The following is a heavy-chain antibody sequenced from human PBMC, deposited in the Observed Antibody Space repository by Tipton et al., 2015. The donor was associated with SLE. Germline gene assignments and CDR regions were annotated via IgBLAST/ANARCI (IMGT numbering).Heavy chain of an antibody. CDR3: ARDLYGGATRLDY. D-gene: IGHD1-26*01. CDR2: VHHSGST. CDR1: GYSISSGYY. J-gene: IGHJ4*02. Sequence: TLSLTCTVSGYSISSGYYWGWIRQPPGKGLAWIGSVHHSGSTYYSPSLKSRVTISVDRSRNQFSLKLSSVTAADTAVYYCARDLYGGATRLDYWGQGTLVTVSS. V-gene: IGHV4-38-2*02.